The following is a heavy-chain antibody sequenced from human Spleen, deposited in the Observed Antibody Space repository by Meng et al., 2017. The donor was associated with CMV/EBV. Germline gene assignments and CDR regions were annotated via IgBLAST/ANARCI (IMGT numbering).Heavy chain of an antibody. Sequence: GESLKISCAASAFSLSSYAMHWVRQAPGKGLEWVALISYDGNNKYYADSVKGRFTFSRDNSKNTLYLQMNSLRAEDTAEYYCAKGGPGLPQLFDYWGQGTLVTVSS. CDR3: AKGGPGLPQLFDY. J-gene: IGHJ4*02. CDR1: AFSLSSYA. V-gene: IGHV3-30-3*01. D-gene: IGHD3-16*01. CDR2: ISYDGNNK.